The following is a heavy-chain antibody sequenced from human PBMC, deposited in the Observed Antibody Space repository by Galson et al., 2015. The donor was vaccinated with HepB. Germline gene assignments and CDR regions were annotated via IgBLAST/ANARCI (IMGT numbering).Heavy chain of an antibody. CDR3: ARSPLRFLDWLPYYDYYYMDV. D-gene: IGHD3-3*01. J-gene: IGHJ6*03. V-gene: IGHV7-4-1*02. CDR1: GYTFTDYV. Sequence: SVKVSCKASGYTFTDYVVNWVRQAPGQGLEWMGWMNTNTGKPTYAPGFAGRFVFSLDTSVTTAYLQISSLETDDTAVYYCARSPLRFLDWLPYYDYYYMDVWGDGTPVTVSS. CDR2: MNTNTGKP.